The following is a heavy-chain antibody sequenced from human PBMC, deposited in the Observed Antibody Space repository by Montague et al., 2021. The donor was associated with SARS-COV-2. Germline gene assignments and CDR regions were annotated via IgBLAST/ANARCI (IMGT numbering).Heavy chain of an antibody. CDR3: ARQDTSGWLTFDY. Sequence: CAISGDSVSSSTVAWNWLRQSPSRGLEWPGRTYFRSSFYNDYALSVKSRLNIQPDSAKNQFSLQLTFVTPEDTAIYYCARQDTSGWLTFDYWGQGILVTVSS. CDR2: TYFRSSFYN. D-gene: IGHD6-19*01. CDR1: GDSVSSSTVA. V-gene: IGHV6-1*01. J-gene: IGHJ4*02.